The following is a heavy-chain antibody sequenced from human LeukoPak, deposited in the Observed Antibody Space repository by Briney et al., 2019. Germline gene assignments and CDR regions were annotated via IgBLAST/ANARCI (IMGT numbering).Heavy chain of an antibody. Sequence: GESLKISCKGSGYSFTSYWIGWVRQMPGKGLEWMGIIYPGDSDTRYSPSFQGQVTISADKSISTTYLQWSSLKASDTAMYYCATPIMATTNPSRAFDIWGQGTMVTVSS. CDR1: GYSFTSYW. J-gene: IGHJ3*02. CDR3: ATPIMATTNPSRAFDI. V-gene: IGHV5-51*01. CDR2: IYPGDSDT. D-gene: IGHD5-24*01.